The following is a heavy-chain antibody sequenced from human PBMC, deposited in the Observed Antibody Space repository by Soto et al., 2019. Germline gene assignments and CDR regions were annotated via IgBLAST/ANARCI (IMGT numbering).Heavy chain of an antibody. D-gene: IGHD3-10*01. J-gene: IGHJ4*02. V-gene: IGHV3-30-3*01. Sequence: QPGGSLRLSCAASGFTFSSYAMHWVRQAPGKGLEWVAVISYDGSNKYYADSVKGRFTISRDNSKNTLYLQMNSLRAEDTAVYYCARVEIGSFDYWGQGTLVTVSS. CDR1: GFTFSSYA. CDR2: ISYDGSNK. CDR3: ARVEIGSFDY.